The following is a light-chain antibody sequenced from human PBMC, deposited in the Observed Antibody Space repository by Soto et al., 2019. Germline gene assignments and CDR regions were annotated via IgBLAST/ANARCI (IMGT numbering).Light chain of an antibody. V-gene: IGKV3-15*01. CDR3: QRYYPFRPRT. CDR1: QSVGSN. CDR2: GAS. J-gene: IGKJ5*01. Sequence: CRASQSVGSNLAWYQQKPGQAPRLLIYGASTRATGFPARFSGSGLGTDFTLTSTTVSAFHLNLSSCQRYYPFRPRTFGQGTRLEIK.